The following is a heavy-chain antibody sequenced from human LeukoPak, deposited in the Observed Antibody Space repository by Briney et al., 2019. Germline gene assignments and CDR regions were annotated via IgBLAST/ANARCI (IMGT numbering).Heavy chain of an antibody. J-gene: IGHJ4*02. D-gene: IGHD2-8*01. CDR3: AKEMGVVLMMYALDY. Sequence: GGSLRLSCAASGFIFSSYAMSWVRQAPGKGLEWVSGISGSGGNTFYADSVKGRFTISRDNSKSTLSLQMNSLRAEDTAVYYCAKEMGVVLMMYALDYWGQGNLVTVSS. CDR1: GFIFSSYA. CDR2: ISGSGGNT. V-gene: IGHV3-23*01.